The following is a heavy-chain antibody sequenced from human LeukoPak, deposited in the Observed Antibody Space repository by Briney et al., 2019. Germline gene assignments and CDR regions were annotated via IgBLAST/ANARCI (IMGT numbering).Heavy chain of an antibody. V-gene: IGHV3-23*01. J-gene: IGHJ6*02. CDR3: ARDKPGFGEYYYYGMDV. D-gene: IGHD3-10*01. CDR1: GFTFSSYA. Sequence: GGSLRLSCAASGFTFSSYAMSWVRQAPGKGLEWVSAISGSGDSTYYADSMKGRFTISRDNSKNTLYLQMNSLRAEDTAVYYCARDKPGFGEYYYYGMDVWGQGTTVTVSS. CDR2: ISGSGDST.